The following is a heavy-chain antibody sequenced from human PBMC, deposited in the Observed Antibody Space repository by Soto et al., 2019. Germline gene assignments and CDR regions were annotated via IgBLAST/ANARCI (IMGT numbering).Heavy chain of an antibody. D-gene: IGHD1-1*01. CDR1: GGTFSSYT. Sequence: ASVKVSCKASGGTFSSYTISWVRQAPGQGLEWMGRIIPILGIANYAQKFQGRVTITADKSTSTAYMELSSLRSEDTAVYYCARGYENDAFDIWGQGQWSPSPQ. V-gene: IGHV1-69*02. CDR2: IIPILGIA. J-gene: IGHJ3*02. CDR3: ARGYENDAFDI.